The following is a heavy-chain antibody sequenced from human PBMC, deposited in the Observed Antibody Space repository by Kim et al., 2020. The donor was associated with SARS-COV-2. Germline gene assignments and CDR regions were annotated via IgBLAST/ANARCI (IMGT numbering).Heavy chain of an antibody. J-gene: IGHJ4*02. CDR2: IKSNVDGGTK. V-gene: IGHV3-15*01. D-gene: IGHD1-26*01. Sequence: GGSLRLSCAASGITFSDAWMTWVRQAPGKGLEWVGRIKSNVDGGTKDYAAPVKVTFSISSDDSTKTVELQMIRLRTEATALYYCTPGGGSPRAWGYWGQG. CDR1: GITFSDAW. CDR3: TPGGGSPRAWGY.